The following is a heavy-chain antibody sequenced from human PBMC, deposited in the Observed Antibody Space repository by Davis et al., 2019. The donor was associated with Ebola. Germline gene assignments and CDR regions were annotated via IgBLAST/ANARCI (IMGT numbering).Heavy chain of an antibody. Sequence: AASVKVSCKASGYTFTSYYMHWVRQAPGQGLEWMGRIIPILGIANYAQKFQGRVTITADKSTSTAYMQLSSLRSEDTAVYYCASLGYCSGGSCYRGSTTGMDVWGQGTTVTVSS. J-gene: IGHJ6*02. CDR3: ASLGYCSGGSCYRGSTTGMDV. CDR1: GYTFTSYY. CDR2: IIPILGIA. V-gene: IGHV1-69*02. D-gene: IGHD2-15*01.